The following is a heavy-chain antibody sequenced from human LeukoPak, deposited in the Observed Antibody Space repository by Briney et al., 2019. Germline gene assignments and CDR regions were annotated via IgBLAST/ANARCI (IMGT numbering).Heavy chain of an antibody. V-gene: IGHV6-1*01. CDR3: ARGRDAVVVPAADFDY. Sequence: SQTLSLTCDISGDSVSRNNIAWNSIRQSPSRGLEWLGRTYYRSNWYNEYAESVKSRLTISPDTSKNQFSLHLNSVTPEDTAVYYCARGRDAVVVPAADFDYWGQGILVTVSS. D-gene: IGHD2-2*01. J-gene: IGHJ4*02. CDR1: GDSVSRNNIA. CDR2: TYYRSNWYN.